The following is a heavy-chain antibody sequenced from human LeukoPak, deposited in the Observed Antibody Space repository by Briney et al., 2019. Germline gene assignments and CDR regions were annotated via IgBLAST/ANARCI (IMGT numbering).Heavy chain of an antibody. J-gene: IGHJ4*02. CDR1: GLTFSDYY. D-gene: IGHD6-13*01. V-gene: IGHV3-11*01. CDR2: ISSSGSTI. CDR3: ARGPSSSWWNDY. Sequence: GGSLSLSCAASGLTFSDYYMSWIRKPPGKGLEWVSYISSSGSTIYYADSVKGRFTISRDNAKNSLYLQMSSLRAEDTAVYYCARGPSSSWWNDYWGQGTLVTVSS.